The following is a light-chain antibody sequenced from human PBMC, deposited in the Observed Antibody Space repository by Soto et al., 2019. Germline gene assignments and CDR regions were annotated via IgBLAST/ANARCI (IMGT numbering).Light chain of an antibody. V-gene: IGLV2-11*01. Sequence: SESWSMSRSPGQSVSISCTGTSSDVGGYNYVSWYQQHPGKAPKLMIYDVSERPSGVPDRFSGSKSGNTASLTISGLQAEDEADYYCCSYAGSYTYVFATGTKVTVL. J-gene: IGLJ1*01. CDR1: SSDVGGYNY. CDR2: DVS. CDR3: CSYAGSYTYV.